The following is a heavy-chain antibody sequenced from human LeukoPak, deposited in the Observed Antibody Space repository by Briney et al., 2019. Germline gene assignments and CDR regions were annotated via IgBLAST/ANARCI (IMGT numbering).Heavy chain of an antibody. CDR3: ARSLGSGDAFDI. Sequence: SVKVSCKASGGTFSSYAISWVRQAPGQGLEWMGGIIPIFGTANYAQKFQGRVTITTDESTSTAYMELSSLRSEDTAVYYCARSLGSGDAFDIWGQGTMVTVSS. CDR1: GGTFSSYA. J-gene: IGHJ3*02. D-gene: IGHD7-27*01. V-gene: IGHV1-69*05. CDR2: IIPIFGTA.